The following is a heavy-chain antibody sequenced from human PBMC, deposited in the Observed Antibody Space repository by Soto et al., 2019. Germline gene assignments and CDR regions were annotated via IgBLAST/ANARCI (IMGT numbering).Heavy chain of an antibody. J-gene: IGHJ4*02. CDR3: AKVVKMATVRGYFDY. D-gene: IGHD4-4*01. CDR1: RFTFRGFG. V-gene: IGHV3-23*04. Sequence: EVQLVESGGGLVQRGGSLRLSCAASRFTFRGFGMSWVRQAPGKWLEWVSAIDGDGGSTYYADSVKGRFIISRDNSKNTLYLQMNSLRDEDTAVYYCAKVVKMATVRGYFDYWGQGTLVTVSS. CDR2: IDGDGGST.